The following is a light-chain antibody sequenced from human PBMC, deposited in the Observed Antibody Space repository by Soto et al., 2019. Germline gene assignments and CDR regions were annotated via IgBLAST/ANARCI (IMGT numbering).Light chain of an antibody. CDR3: QQYYNSPLT. CDR2: WAS. V-gene: IGKV4-1*01. J-gene: IGKJ4*01. Sequence: DIVMTQSPDSLAVSLGERATIHCKSSQVVLSSSDNRNYLAWYQQKAGQSPKLLIYWASSRESGVPARFSGAGSGTDFTLNISSLQAEDVAVYYCQQYYNSPLTFGGGTTVDIK. CDR1: QVVLSSSDNRNY.